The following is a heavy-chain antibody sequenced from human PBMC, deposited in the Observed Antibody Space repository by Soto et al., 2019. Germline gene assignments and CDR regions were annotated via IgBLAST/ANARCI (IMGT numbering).Heavy chain of an antibody. CDR2: IYFDGITT. Sequence: PWGSLSLSCTASGFTFNTHWMHWVRQAPGKGLVWVSRIYFDGITTNYADSVKGRLTVSRDSAKNTVYLHVNTLRDEDTAVYYCARGGAMGVDYWGQGTLVTVSS. J-gene: IGHJ4*02. CDR1: GFTFNTHW. D-gene: IGHD1-26*01. CDR3: ARGGAMGVDY. V-gene: IGHV3-74*01.